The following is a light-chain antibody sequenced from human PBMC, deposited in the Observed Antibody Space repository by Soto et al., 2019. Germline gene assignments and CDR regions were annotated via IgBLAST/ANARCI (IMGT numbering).Light chain of an antibody. CDR3: QQRTNWGT. Sequence: EIVMTQSPAALAVSPGERATLSCRASQSVSNNYLAWYQQKPGQAPRLLIYGASNRATGIPDRFSGSGSGTDFTLTISRLAPEDFAVYYCQQRTNWGTFGQGTKVDIK. J-gene: IGKJ1*01. V-gene: IGKV3D-20*02. CDR1: QSVSNNY. CDR2: GAS.